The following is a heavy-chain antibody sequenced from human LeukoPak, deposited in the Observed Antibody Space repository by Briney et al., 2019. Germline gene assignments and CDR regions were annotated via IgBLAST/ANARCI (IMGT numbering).Heavy chain of an antibody. D-gene: IGHD2-21*01. CDR1: GFTFGDYA. V-gene: IGHV3-49*04. J-gene: IGHJ4*02. CDR3: TRDRENAILDY. CDR2: IRSKAYGGTT. Sequence: PGGSLRLSCTASGFTFGDYAMSWVRQAPGKGLEWVGFIRSKAYGGTTEYAASVKGRFTISRDDSKSIAYLQMNSLKTEDTAVYYCTRDRENAILDYWGQGTLVTVSS.